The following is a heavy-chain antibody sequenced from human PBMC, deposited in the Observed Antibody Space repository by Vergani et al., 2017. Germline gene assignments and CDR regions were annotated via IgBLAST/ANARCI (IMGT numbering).Heavy chain of an antibody. CDR1: GFYIDNGYY. D-gene: IGHD3-9*01. CDR2: IYRTGRT. J-gene: IGHJ4*02. CDR3: AGRSGIVYDIFSGTQYVFDF. V-gene: IGHV4-38-2*01. Sequence: QVQLQDSGPGLVKPSETLSLTCAVSGFYIDNGYYWDWIRQPPGKGVEWIGSIYRTGRTHFNPALKSRVTISVDTSKNHFSLRLNSLTAADTAVYYCAGRSGIVYDIFSGTQYVFDFWGQGTLVTVSS.